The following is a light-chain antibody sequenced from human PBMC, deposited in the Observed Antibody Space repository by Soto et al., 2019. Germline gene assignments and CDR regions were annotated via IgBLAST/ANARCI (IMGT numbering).Light chain of an antibody. CDR3: HSYDSSLSGVV. J-gene: IGLJ2*01. V-gene: IGLV1-40*01. CDR1: RPNIGAGYD. CDR2: GNS. Sequence: QSVLTQPPSVSVAPGQRVTISCTGSRPNIGAGYDVHWYQQLPGTAPKLLIYGNSNRPSGVPDRFSGSKSGTSASLAITGLQAEDEADYYCHSYDSSLSGVVFGGGTKLTVL.